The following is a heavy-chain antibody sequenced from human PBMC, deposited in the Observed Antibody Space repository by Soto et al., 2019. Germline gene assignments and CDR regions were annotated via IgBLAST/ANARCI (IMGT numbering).Heavy chain of an antibody. Sequence: GESLKISCKGSGYSFTSYWIGWVRQMPGKGLEWMGIIYPGDSATTYSPSFQGQVTISADKSISTAYLQWTSLKASDTAMYYCARHGGYFYYYYDMDVWGQGTTVTVSS. CDR1: GYSFTSYW. CDR2: IYPGDSAT. CDR3: ARHGGYFYYYYDMDV. D-gene: IGHD5-12*01. J-gene: IGHJ6*02. V-gene: IGHV5-51*01.